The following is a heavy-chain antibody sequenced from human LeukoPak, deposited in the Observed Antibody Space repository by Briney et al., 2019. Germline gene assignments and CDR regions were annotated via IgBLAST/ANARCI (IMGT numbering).Heavy chain of an antibody. J-gene: IGHJ4*02. CDR3: ARVKGDSSGWYDY. V-gene: IGHV4-59*01. D-gene: IGHD6-19*01. CDR2: IYYSGST. Sequence: PSETLSLTCTVSGGSISSYYWSWIRQPPGKGLEWIGYIYYSGSTNYNPSLKSRVTISVDTSKNQFSLKLSSVTAADTAVYYCARVKGDSSGWYDYWGQGTLVTVSS. CDR1: GGSISSYY.